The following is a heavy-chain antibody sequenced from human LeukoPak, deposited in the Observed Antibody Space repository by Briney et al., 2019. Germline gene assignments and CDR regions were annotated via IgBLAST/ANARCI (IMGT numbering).Heavy chain of an antibody. J-gene: IGHJ4*02. CDR1: GFKFGDYA. Sequence: GGSLRLSCAASGFKFGDYAMSWVRQAPGKGLEWVSGIGGGSESIHYADSVKGRFRVSRDNSKNTLFLQMDSLRVEVTATYYCTKDEYFDFWSGSKSSGYWGQGTLVTVSS. CDR2: IGGGSESI. D-gene: IGHD3-3*01. V-gene: IGHV3-23*01. CDR3: TKDEYFDFWSGSKSSGY.